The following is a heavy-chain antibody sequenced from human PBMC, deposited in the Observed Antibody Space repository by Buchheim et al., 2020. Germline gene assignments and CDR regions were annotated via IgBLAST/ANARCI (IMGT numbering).Heavy chain of an antibody. Sequence: EVQLVESGGGLVQPGGSLRLSCAASGFTFSRYWMSWVRQAPGKGLEWVANIKHDGSEKYYVDSVKGRFTISRDNAKNSLYLQMNSLRAEDTAVYYCAGALSWGGYFDYWGQGTL. V-gene: IGHV3-7*01. CDR3: AGALSWGGYFDY. J-gene: IGHJ4*02. D-gene: IGHD3-16*01. CDR1: GFTFSRYW. CDR2: IKHDGSEK.